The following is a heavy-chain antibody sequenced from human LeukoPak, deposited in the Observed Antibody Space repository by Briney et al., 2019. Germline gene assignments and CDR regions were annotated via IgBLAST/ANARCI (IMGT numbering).Heavy chain of an antibody. CDR1: GGSISSSSYY. J-gene: IGHJ4*02. Sequence: SETLSLTCTVSGGSISSSSYYWGWIRQPPGKGLEWIGSIYYSGSTYYNPSLKSRVTISVDTSKNQFSLKLSSVTAADTAVYFCARYDDFWSGPDYWGQGTLVTVSS. CDR3: ARYDDFWSGPDY. V-gene: IGHV4-39*01. D-gene: IGHD3-3*01. CDR2: IYYSGST.